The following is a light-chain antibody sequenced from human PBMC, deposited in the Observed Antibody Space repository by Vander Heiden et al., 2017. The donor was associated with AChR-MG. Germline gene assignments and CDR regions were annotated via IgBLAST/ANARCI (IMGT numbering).Light chain of an antibody. CDR3: QQYDSTPYT. CDR1: QSVLYSSNNKNY. Sequence: DIVMTQSPEPLALSLGERATINCKSSQSVLYSSNNKNYLAWYQQKPGQPPKLLIYWASTRESGVPDRFSGSGSGTDFTLTISSLQAEDVAVYYCQQYDSTPYTFGQGTKLEIK. V-gene: IGKV4-1*01. CDR2: WAS. J-gene: IGKJ2*01.